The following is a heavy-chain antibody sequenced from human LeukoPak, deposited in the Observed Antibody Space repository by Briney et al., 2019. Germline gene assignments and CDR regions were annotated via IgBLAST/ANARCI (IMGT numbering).Heavy chain of an antibody. CDR1: GGSISSSSYY. CDR2: IYYSGST. Sequence: PSETLSLTCTVSGGSISSSSYYWGWIRQPPGKGLEWIGSIYYSGSTNYNPSLKSRVTISVDTSKNQFSLKLSSVTAADTAVYYCASLGTVTGYFDYWGQGTLVTVSS. J-gene: IGHJ4*02. CDR3: ASLGTVTGYFDY. V-gene: IGHV4-39*07. D-gene: IGHD4-17*01.